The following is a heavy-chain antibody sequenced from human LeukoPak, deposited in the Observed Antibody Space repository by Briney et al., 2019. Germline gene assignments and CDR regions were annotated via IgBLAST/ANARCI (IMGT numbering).Heavy chain of an antibody. V-gene: IGHV1-2*06. CDR2: INPNSGDT. J-gene: IGHJ4*02. CDR1: GYPFTAYY. CDR3: AREYSSEGFDY. Sequence: ASVKVSCKASGYPFTAYYMHWVRQDPGQGPGWIGRINPNSGDTIYAQKFQGRVTMTRGTSISPAFLALSRPASLDTAVYSCAREYSSEGFDYWGQGTLVTVSS. D-gene: IGHD6-25*01.